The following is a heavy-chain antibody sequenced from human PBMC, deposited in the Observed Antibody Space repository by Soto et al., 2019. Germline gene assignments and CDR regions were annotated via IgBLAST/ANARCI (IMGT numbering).Heavy chain of an antibody. J-gene: IGHJ6*02. CDR3: ARASAYSYGMDV. Sequence: QVQLVESGGGVVQPGRSLRLSCAASGFTFSSYAMHWVRQAPGKGLEWVAVISYDGSNKYYADSVKGRFTISRDNSKNTLSLQMNSLRAEDTAVYYCARASAYSYGMDVWGQGTTVTVS. CDR1: GFTFSSYA. V-gene: IGHV3-30-3*01. D-gene: IGHD2-21*01. CDR2: ISYDGSNK.